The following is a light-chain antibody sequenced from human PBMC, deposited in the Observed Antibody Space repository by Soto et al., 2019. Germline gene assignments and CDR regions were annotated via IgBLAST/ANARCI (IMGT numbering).Light chain of an antibody. CDR2: GAS. Sequence: EIVMPQPPATLSVSPGERATLSCRASQSVSSNLAWYQQKPGQAPRLLIYGASTRATGIPARFSGSGSGTEFTLTISSLQSEDFAVFYCQLYNNWLLIVVGQGTRLEIK. CDR1: QSVSSN. V-gene: IGKV3-15*01. J-gene: IGKJ5*01. CDR3: QLYNNWLLIV.